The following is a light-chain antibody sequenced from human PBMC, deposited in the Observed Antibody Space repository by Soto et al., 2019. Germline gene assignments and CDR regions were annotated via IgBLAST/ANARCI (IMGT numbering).Light chain of an antibody. Sequence: DIQMTQSPSSLSASVGDRVTITCRASQSISSYLNWYQQKPGKAPKLLIYDASSLESGVPSRFSGSGSGTEFTLTISSLQTDDFASYYCQQYDSYSWTFGQGTRWIS. V-gene: IGKV1-5*01. CDR3: QQYDSYSWT. J-gene: IGKJ1*01. CDR2: DAS. CDR1: QSISSY.